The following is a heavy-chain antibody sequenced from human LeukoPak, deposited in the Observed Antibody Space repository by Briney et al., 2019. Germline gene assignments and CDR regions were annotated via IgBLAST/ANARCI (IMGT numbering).Heavy chain of an antibody. CDR2: ISYDGSNK. CDR1: GFTFSRYA. CDR3: ARDRVLLYYYGMDV. Sequence: GRSLRLSCAASGFTFSRYAIHWVRQAPGQGLEWVAVISYDGSNKYYTDSVKGRFTISRDNSNNTLYLEMNSQRAEDTAVYYCARDRVLLYYYGMDVWGQGTTVTVSS. V-gene: IGHV3-30-3*01. J-gene: IGHJ6*02. D-gene: IGHD2/OR15-2a*01.